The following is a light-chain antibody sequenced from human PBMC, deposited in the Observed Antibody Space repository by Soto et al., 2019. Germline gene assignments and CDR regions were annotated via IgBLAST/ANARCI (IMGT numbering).Light chain of an antibody. Sequence: DIQITQSPSTPSASVGDRVTITCRASQSISSWLAWYQQKPGKAPKLLIYDASSLESGVPSRFSGSGSGTEFTLTISSRQPDDFAAYYCQQYNSYSQTFGQGTKVDIK. CDR3: QQYNSYSQT. CDR2: DAS. J-gene: IGKJ1*01. CDR1: QSISSW. V-gene: IGKV1-5*01.